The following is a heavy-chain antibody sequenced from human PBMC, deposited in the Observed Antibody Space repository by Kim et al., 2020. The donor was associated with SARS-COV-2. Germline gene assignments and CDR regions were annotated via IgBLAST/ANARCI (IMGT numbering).Heavy chain of an antibody. D-gene: IGHD2-15*01. CDR2: INHSGST. V-gene: IGHV4-34*01. CDR3: ARGRGYCSGGSCYNWFDP. Sequence: SETLSLTCAVYGGSFSGYYWSWIRQPSGKGLEWIGEINHSGSTNYDPSLKSRVTISVDTSKNQFSLKLSSVTAADTAVYYCARGRGYCSGGSCYNWFDPWGQGTLVTVSS. CDR1: GGSFSGYY. J-gene: IGHJ5*02.